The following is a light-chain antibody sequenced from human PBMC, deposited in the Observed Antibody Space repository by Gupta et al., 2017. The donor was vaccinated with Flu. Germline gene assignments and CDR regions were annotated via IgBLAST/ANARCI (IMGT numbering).Light chain of an antibody. CDR2: FGS. V-gene: IGKV2-28*01. J-gene: IGKJ1*01. CDR1: HSLLHSNGYNY. CDR3: MQPLQTPWT. Sequence: DIVMTQSPLSLPVTPGEPASISCRSSHSLLHSNGYNYLDWYLQKPGQSPQILIYFGSSRASGVPDRFSGSGSGTDFTLKISRVEAEDVRVYYCMQPLQTPWTFGQGTKVEIK.